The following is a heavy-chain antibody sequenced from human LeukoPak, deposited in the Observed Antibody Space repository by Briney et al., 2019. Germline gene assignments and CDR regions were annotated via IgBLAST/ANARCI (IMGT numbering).Heavy chain of an antibody. CDR3: ARDHASSGWYAGYYFDY. CDR2: INPNSGAT. D-gene: IGHD6-19*01. CDR1: GYTFTGYY. J-gene: IGHJ4*02. Sequence: ASMRVSCKTSGYTFTGYYMHWVRQAPGQGLEWMGWINPNSGATHYAQKFQRRVTVTRDTSINAVHMELSRLRSDDTAVYYCARDHASSGWYAGYYFDYWGQGTLVTVSS. V-gene: IGHV1-2*02.